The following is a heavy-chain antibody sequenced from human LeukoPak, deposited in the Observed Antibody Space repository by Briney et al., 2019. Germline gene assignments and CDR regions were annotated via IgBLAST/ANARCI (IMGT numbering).Heavy chain of an antibody. V-gene: IGHV1-69*05. CDR3: ARGGDFWSAQTGYYYYYMDV. CDR2: IIPIFGTA. CDR1: GGTFSSYA. D-gene: IGHD3-3*01. Sequence: ASVKVSCKASGGTFSSYAISWVRQAPGQGLEWMGGIIPIFGTANYAQKFQGRVTITTDESTSTAYMELSSLRSEDTAVYYCARGGDFWSAQTGYYYYYMDVWGKGTTVTVSS. J-gene: IGHJ6*03.